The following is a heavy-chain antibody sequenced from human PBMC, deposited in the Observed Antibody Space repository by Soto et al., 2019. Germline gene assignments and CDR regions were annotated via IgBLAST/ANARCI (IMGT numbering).Heavy chain of an antibody. J-gene: IGHJ4*02. CDR3: ARNHIFY. CDR2: IYTGGST. Sequence: GGSLRLSCAVSGFTVSRNSLSWVRQAPGKGLEWVSVIYTGGSTYYADSVKGRFTISRDNSKNTLYLQMNSLRAEDTVVYYCARNHIFYCCLGALLPVSS. V-gene: IGHV3-66*01. D-gene: IGHD3-3*02. CDR1: GFTVSRNS.